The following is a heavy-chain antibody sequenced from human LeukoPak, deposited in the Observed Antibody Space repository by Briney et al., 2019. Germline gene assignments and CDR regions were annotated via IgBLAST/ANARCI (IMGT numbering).Heavy chain of an antibody. CDR1: GGSISNSNSF. J-gene: IGHJ4*02. CDR2: IYYNGIT. Sequence: SETLSLTCTVSGGSISNSNSFWAWIRQPPGKGLEWIGTIYYNGITHYSPSLKSRVTISVDTSKNQFSLKLSSVTATDTALYYCARRVYGTSQYYWGQGTLVTVSS. CDR3: ARRVYGTSQYY. V-gene: IGHV4-39*01. D-gene: IGHD5/OR15-5a*01.